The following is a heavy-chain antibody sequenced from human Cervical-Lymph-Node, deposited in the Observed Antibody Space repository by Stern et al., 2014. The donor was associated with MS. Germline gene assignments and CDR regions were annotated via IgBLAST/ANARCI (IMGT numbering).Heavy chain of an antibody. CDR3: ARWSEYTYSSADY. J-gene: IGHJ4*02. V-gene: IGHV4-31*03. CDR1: GGSVTSNGYF. D-gene: IGHD2-15*01. CDR2: IYHSGSP. Sequence: QVQLQESGPGLVKPSQTLSLTCTVSGGSVTSNGYFWTWIRQRPGRGLEWIGYIYHSGSPFLNPSLKSRLNISLDTSKNQFSLRLTSVTAADTAMYYCARWSEYTYSSADYWGQGILVTVSS.